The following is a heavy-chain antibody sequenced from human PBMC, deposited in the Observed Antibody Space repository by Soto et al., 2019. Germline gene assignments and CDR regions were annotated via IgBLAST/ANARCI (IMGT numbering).Heavy chain of an antibody. CDR2: IYYSGST. V-gene: IGHV4-59*01. D-gene: IGHD3-9*01. J-gene: IGHJ4*02. CDR3: ARSYSLVTYYFDY. CDR1: GGSISSYY. Sequence: SETLSLTCTVSGGSISSYYWSWIRQPPGKGLEWIGYIYYSGSTNYNPSLKSRVTISVDTSKNQFSLKLSSVTAADTAVYYCARSYSLVTYYFDYWGQGTLVTVSS.